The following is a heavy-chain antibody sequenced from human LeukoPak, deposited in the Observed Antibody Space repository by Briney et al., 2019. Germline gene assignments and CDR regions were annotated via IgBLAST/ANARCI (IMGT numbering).Heavy chain of an antibody. V-gene: IGHV4-30-2*01. CDR2: IYHSGST. CDR1: GGSISSGGSS. Sequence: SQTLSLTCAVSGGSISSGGSSWSWIRQPPGKGLEWIGYIYHSGSTYYNPSLKSRVTISVDRSKNQFSLKLSSVTAADTAVYYCARGLEGVDDAFDIWGRGTMVTVSS. CDR3: ARGLEGVDDAFDI. D-gene: IGHD3-10*01. J-gene: IGHJ3*02.